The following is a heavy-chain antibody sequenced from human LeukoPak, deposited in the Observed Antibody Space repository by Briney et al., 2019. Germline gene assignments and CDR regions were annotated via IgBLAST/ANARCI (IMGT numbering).Heavy chain of an antibody. D-gene: IGHD6-13*01. Sequence: SVKVSCKASGGTFSSYAISWVRQAPGQGLEWMGGIIPIFGTANYAQKFQGRATITTDESTSTAYTELSSLRSEDTAVYYCARGVGIAAAIYYFDYWGQGTLVTVSS. J-gene: IGHJ4*02. V-gene: IGHV1-69*05. CDR1: GGTFSSYA. CDR2: IIPIFGTA. CDR3: ARGVGIAAAIYYFDY.